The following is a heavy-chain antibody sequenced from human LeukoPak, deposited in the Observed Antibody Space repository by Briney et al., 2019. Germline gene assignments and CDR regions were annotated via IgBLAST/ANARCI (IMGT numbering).Heavy chain of an antibody. CDR1: GYTLTELS. Sequence: GASVKVSCKVSGYTLTELSMHWVRQAPGKGLEWMGGFDPEDGETIYAQKFQGRVTMTEDTSTDTAYMELSSLRSEDTAVYYCARVYYSSPRAWFDYWGQGTLVTVSS. CDR2: FDPEDGET. CDR3: ARVYYSSPRAWFDY. D-gene: IGHD6-13*01. V-gene: IGHV1-24*01. J-gene: IGHJ5*01.